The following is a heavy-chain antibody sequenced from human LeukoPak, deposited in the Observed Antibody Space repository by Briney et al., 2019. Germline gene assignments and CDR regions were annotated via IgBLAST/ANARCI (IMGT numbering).Heavy chain of an antibody. CDR2: ISYDGSNK. D-gene: IGHD1-26*01. CDR1: GFTFSSYA. Sequence: GGSLRLSCAASGFTFSSYAVHWVRQAPGKGLEWVAVISYDGSNKYYADSVKGRFTISRDNSKNTLYLQMNSLRAEDTAVYYCAKDGRELLGYWGQGTLVTVSS. V-gene: IGHV3-30-3*01. CDR3: AKDGRELLGY. J-gene: IGHJ4*02.